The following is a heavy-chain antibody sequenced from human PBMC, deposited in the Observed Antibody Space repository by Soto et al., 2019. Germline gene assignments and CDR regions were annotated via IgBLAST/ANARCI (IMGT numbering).Heavy chain of an antibody. CDR2: IFYSYSF. J-gene: IGHJ4*02. Sequence: QVQLQESGPGLVKSSQTLSLTCTVSGGSISSGGYYWSWIRQRPGKGLEWIGYIFYSYSFYYTPSLKGRVGILADTSKNQFTLKLSSVTDADTAVYYCARAPETPPIFGVVRPYFSDFWGQGTLVTVSS. V-gene: IGHV4-31*03. CDR3: ARAPETPPIFGVVRPYFSDF. D-gene: IGHD3-3*01. CDR1: GGSISSGGYY.